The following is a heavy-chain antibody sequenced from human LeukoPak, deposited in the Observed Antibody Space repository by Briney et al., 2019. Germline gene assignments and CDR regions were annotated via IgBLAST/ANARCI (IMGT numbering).Heavy chain of an antibody. CDR3: ARVLMTTVTFDY. V-gene: IGHV3-53*01. CDR2: IYSGSST. Sequence: GGSLRLSCAASGFTVSSNYMSWVRQAPGKGLEWVSVIYSGSSTYYADSVKGRFTISRDNSKNMLYLQMNSLRAEDTAVYYCARVLMTTVTFDYWGQGTLVTVSS. D-gene: IGHD4-11*01. J-gene: IGHJ4*02. CDR1: GFTVSSNY.